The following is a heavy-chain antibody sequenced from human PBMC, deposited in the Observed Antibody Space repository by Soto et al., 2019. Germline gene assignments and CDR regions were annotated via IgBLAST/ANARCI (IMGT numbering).Heavy chain of an antibody. CDR3: ARCDSGSPVFAP. J-gene: IGHJ5*02. Sequence: PWEPLSLTCTVSGGSISSGDYYWSWIRQPPGKGLEWIGYIYYSGSTYYNPSLKSRVTISVDTSKNQFSLKLSAVTAAETAVYYVARCDSGSPVFAPCGQRCLVTVP. V-gene: IGHV4-30-4*01. CDR1: GGSISSGDYY. CDR2: IYYSGST. D-gene: IGHD3-22*01.